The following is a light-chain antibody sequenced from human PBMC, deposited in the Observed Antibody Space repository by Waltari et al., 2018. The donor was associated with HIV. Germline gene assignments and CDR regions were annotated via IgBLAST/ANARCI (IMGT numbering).Light chain of an antibody. CDR3: SSYAGGHTWV. CDR1: SRDVGNYKL. J-gene: IGLJ3*02. Sequence: QSALTQPASVSGSPGQSIAISCTGTSRDVGNYKLISWYQHHPGKAPQLMIYEVNQRPSGVSNRFSGSKSGDTASLVISGLQAEDEAHYYCSSYAGGHTWVFGGGTKVTVL. V-gene: IGLV2-23*02. CDR2: EVN.